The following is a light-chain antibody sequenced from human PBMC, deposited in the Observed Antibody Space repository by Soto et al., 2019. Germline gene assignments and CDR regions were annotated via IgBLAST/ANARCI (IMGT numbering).Light chain of an antibody. CDR3: SSYTSSSTLV. V-gene: IGLV2-14*03. J-gene: IGLJ2*01. CDR2: DIS. Sequence: QSALTQPASVSGSPGQSITISCTGTSTDVGGYKFVSWYQQHPGKAPKLMIYDISNRPSGVSNRFSGSKSGNTAPLTISGLQAEDEADYYCSSYTSSSTLVFGGGTKVTVL. CDR1: STDVGGYKF.